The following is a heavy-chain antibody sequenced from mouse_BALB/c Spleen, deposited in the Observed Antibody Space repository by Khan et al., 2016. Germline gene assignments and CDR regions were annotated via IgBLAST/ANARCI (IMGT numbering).Heavy chain of an antibody. V-gene: IGHV5-4*02. D-gene: IGHD2-3*01. J-gene: IGHJ1*01. CDR3: ARTDGNYGYFDV. CDR2: ISDGGAYT. Sequence: EVELVESGGGLVKPGGSLKLSCAASGFTFSDYYMYWVRQTPEKRLEWVATISDGGAYTYYPDSVKGRFTISRDNAKNNLYLQMSSLKSEDTAMDYCARTDGNYGYFDVWGAGTTVTVSS. CDR1: GFTFSDYY.